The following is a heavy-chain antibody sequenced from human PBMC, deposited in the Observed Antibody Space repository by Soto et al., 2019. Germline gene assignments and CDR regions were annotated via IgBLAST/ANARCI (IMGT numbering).Heavy chain of an antibody. CDR2: ISAYNGNT. CDR1: GYTFTSYG. Sequence: QVQLVQSGAEVKKPGASVKVSCKASGYTFTSYGISWARQAPGQGLEWMGWISAYNGNTNYAQKLQGRVTRTTDTSTSTAYMELRSLRSDDTAVYYCARDTVRRIAAAGRLFYWGQGTLVTVSS. D-gene: IGHD6-13*01. V-gene: IGHV1-18*01. J-gene: IGHJ4*02. CDR3: ARDTVRRIAAAGRLFY.